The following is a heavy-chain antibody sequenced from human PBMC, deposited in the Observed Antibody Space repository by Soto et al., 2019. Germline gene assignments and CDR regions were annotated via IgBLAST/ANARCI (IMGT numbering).Heavy chain of an antibody. Sequence: GSLRLSCAASGSTFSVSAIHWVRQSSGKGLEWVGRIRSKPNNYVTSYSASVRGRFTISRDDSKNTAYLEMNSLKTEDTAVYYCTRNYDYIWGTYDGLDVWGQGTTVTVYS. D-gene: IGHD3-16*01. J-gene: IGHJ6*02. CDR3: TRNYDYIWGTYDGLDV. V-gene: IGHV3-73*01. CDR1: GSTFSVSA. CDR2: IRSKPNNYVT.